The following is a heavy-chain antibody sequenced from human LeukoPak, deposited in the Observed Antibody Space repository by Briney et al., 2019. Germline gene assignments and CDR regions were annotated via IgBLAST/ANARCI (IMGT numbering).Heavy chain of an antibody. V-gene: IGHV3-11*06. CDR1: GFTFTDYY. CDR3: VREERGLAIDY. Sequence: GGSLRLSCAASGFTFTDYYMSWIRQAPGKGLEWVSYLSTSTTFINYADSVRGRFTISRDNSKNTLSLQMSSLRVEDTAVYYCVREERGLAIDYWGQGTLVTVSS. J-gene: IGHJ4*02. CDR2: LSTSTTFI. D-gene: IGHD5-12*01.